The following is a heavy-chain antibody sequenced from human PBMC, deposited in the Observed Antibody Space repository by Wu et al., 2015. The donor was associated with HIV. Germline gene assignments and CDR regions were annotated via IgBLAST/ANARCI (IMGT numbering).Heavy chain of an antibody. J-gene: IGHJ5*02. Sequence: QLVQSGPEVKKPGTSVKVSCKASGFTFTSSAMQWVRQARGQRLEWIGWIVVGSGNTNYAQKFQERVTITRDMSTSTAYMELSSLRSEDTAVYYCAADSYYYGSGSPANWFDPWGPGTLVTVSS. CDR3: AADSYYYGSGSPANWFDP. CDR2: IVVGSGNT. CDR1: GFTFTSSA. V-gene: IGHV1-58*02. D-gene: IGHD3-10*01.